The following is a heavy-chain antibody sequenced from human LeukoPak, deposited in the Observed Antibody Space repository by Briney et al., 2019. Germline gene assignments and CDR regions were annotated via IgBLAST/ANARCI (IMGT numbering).Heavy chain of an antibody. Sequence: SETLSLTCTVSGGSISSGGYYWSWIRQHPGKGLEWIGYIYYSGSTHYNPSLESRVTISVDTSKNQFSLKLSSVTAADTAVYYCARDMTDWWFDPWGQGTLVTVSS. J-gene: IGHJ5*02. D-gene: IGHD3-9*01. CDR3: ARDMTDWWFDP. V-gene: IGHV4-31*03. CDR2: IYYSGST. CDR1: GGSISSGGYY.